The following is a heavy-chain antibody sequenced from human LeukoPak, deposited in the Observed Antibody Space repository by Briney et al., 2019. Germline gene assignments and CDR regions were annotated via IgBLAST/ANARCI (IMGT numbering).Heavy chain of an antibody. CDR3: ARDVWFGDIRWFDP. Sequence: SETLSLTCTVSGGSISSYYWSWIRQPAGKGLEWIGRIYTSGSTKYNPSLKSRVTMSVDTSKNQFSLKLSSVTAADTAVYYCARDVWFGDIRWFDPWGQGTLVTVSS. CDR2: IYTSGST. J-gene: IGHJ5*02. CDR1: GGSISSYY. D-gene: IGHD3-10*01. V-gene: IGHV4-4*07.